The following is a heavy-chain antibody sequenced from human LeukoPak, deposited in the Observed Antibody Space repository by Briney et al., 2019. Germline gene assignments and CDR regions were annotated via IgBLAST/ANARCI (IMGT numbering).Heavy chain of an antibody. J-gene: IGHJ3*02. V-gene: IGHV4-39*07. CDR1: GGSVSSSSYY. CDR2: IYYSGST. Sequence: KPSETLSLTCTVSGGSVSSSSYYWGWIRQPPGKGLEWIGSIYYSGSTYYNPSLKSRVTIPVDTSKNQFSLKLSSVTAADTAVYYCARGLLLWFGVGAFDIWGQGTMVTVSS. D-gene: IGHD3-10*01. CDR3: ARGLLLWFGVGAFDI.